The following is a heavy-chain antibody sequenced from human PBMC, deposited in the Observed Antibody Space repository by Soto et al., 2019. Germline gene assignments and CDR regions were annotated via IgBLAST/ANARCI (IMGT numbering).Heavy chain of an antibody. Sequence: GGSLRLSCAASGFTFSDYYMSWIRQAPGKGLEWVSYISSSSSYTNYADSVKGRFTISRDNAKNSLYLQMNSLRAEDTAVYYCARDHLSIAAAGFDYWGQGTLVTVS. J-gene: IGHJ4*02. CDR1: GFTFSDYY. CDR2: ISSSSSYT. CDR3: ARDHLSIAAAGFDY. V-gene: IGHV3-11*06. D-gene: IGHD6-13*01.